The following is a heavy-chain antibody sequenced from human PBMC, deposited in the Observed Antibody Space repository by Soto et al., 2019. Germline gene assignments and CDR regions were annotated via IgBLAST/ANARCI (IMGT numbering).Heavy chain of an antibody. J-gene: IGHJ6*02. CDR2: IIPIFGTA. D-gene: IGHD6-13*01. CDR1: GGTFSSYA. CDR3: ARETHYFIAQERGSSWYGYGMDV. Sequence: ASVKVSCKASGGTFSSYAISWVRQAPGQGLEWMGGIIPIFGTANYAQKFQGRVTITGDESTSTAYMELSSLRSEDTAVYYCARETHYFIAQERGSSWYGYGMDVWGQGTTVTVSS. V-gene: IGHV1-69*13.